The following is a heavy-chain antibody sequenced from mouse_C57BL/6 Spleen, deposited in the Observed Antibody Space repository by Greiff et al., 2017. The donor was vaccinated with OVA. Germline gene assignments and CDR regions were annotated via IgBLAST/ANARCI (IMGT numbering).Heavy chain of an antibody. CDR1: GYAFSSSW. Sequence: VQVVESGPELVKPGASVKISCKASGYAFSSSWMNWVKQRPGKGLEWIGRIYPGDGDTNYNGKFKGKATLTADKSSRTAYMQLSSLTAEYSAVYVCARTGYYGSLDAMDYWGQGTSVTVSS. D-gene: IGHD1-1*01. CDR3: ARTGYYGSLDAMDY. J-gene: IGHJ4*01. V-gene: IGHV1-82*01. CDR2: IYPGDGDT.